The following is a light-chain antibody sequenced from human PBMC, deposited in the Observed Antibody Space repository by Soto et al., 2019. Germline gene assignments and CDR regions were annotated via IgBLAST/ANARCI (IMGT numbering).Light chain of an antibody. J-gene: IGLJ1*01. CDR3: SSYTSSSTLV. V-gene: IGLV2-14*01. CDR2: EIS. Sequence: QSALTQPASVSGSPGQSVTISCTGTTXDVGGYHYVSWYQHHPGKAPKLMIYEISTRPSGVSDRFSGSKSGNTASLTISGLQAEDEADYYCSSYTSSSTLVFGTGTKVTVL. CDR1: TXDVGGYHY.